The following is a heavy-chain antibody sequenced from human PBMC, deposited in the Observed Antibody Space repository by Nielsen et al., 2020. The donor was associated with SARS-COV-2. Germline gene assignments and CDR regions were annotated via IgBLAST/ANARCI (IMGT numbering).Heavy chain of an antibody. D-gene: IGHD4-17*01. Sequence: GGSLRLSCAASGFTFSSYSMNWVRQAPGKGLEWVSYISSSSSTIYYADSVKGRFTISRDNSENSLYLQMNSLRAEDTAVYYCAKDGVIGYGDYPDYYGLDVWGQGTTVTVSS. CDR1: GFTFSSYS. CDR3: AKDGVIGYGDYPDYYGLDV. V-gene: IGHV3-48*01. J-gene: IGHJ6*02. CDR2: ISSSSSTI.